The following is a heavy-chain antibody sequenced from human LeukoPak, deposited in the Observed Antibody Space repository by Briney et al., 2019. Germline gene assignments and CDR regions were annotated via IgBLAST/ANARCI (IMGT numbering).Heavy chain of an antibody. CDR1: GFTSSSYS. CDR2: ISSSSSYI. D-gene: IGHD3-3*01. CDR3: ARGLRRFYYGMDV. V-gene: IGHV3-21*01. Sequence: GGSLRLSCAASGFTSSSYSMNWVRQAPGKGLEWVSSISSSSSYIYYADSVKGRFTISRDNAKNSLYLQMNSLRAEDTAVYYCARGLRRFYYGMDVWGQGTTVTVSS. J-gene: IGHJ6*02.